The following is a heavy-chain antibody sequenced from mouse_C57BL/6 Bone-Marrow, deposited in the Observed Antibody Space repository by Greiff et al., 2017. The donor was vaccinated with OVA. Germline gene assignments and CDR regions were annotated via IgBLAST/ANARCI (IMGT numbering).Heavy chain of an antibody. CDR2: ISSGSSTI. J-gene: IGHJ3*01. CDR1: GFTFSDYG. Sequence: EVQGVESGGGLVKPGGSLKLSCAASGFTFSDYGMHWVRQAPEKGLEWVAYISSGSSTIYYADTVKGRFTISRDNAKNTLFLQMTSLRSEDTAMYYCERRFAYWGQGTLVTVSA. CDR3: ERRFAY. V-gene: IGHV5-17*01.